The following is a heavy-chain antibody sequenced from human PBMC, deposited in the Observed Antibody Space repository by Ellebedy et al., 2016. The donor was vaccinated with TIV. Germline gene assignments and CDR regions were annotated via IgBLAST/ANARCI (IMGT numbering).Heavy chain of an antibody. J-gene: IGHJ3*02. CDR1: RYTFPDYF. V-gene: IGHV1-46*01. D-gene: IGHD3-16*01. CDR2: INPSGGST. Sequence: AVSVKVSCKASRYTFPDYFMHWVRQAPGQGLEWMGVINPSGGSTNYAQKFQGRVTMTRDTSTSTVSMELRSLRSEDTAVYYCASGVWGYGCDIWGQGTMVMVSS. CDR3: ASGVWGYGCDI.